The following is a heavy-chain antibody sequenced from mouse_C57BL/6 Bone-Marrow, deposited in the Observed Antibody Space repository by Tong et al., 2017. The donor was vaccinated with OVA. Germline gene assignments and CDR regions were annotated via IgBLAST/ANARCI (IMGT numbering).Heavy chain of an antibody. D-gene: IGHD1-1*01. CDR3: APTVPFDY. CDR1: GYAFTNYL. CDR2: INPGSGGT. J-gene: IGHJ2*01. V-gene: IGHV1-54*01. Sequence: VQLQESGAELVRPGTSVKVSCKASGYAFTNYLIEWVKQRPGQGLEWIGVINPGSGGTNYNEKFKGKATLTADKSSSTAYMQLSSLTSDDSAVYYCAPTVPFDYWGQGTTLTVSS.